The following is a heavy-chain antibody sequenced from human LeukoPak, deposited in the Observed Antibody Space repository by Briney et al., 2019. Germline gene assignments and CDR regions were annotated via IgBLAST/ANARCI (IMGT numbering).Heavy chain of an antibody. V-gene: IGHV3-30*04. J-gene: IGHJ4*02. D-gene: IGHD6-13*01. Sequence: GGSLRLSCAASGFTFSSYAMHWVRQAPGKGLEWVAVISYDGSNKYYADSVKGRFTISRDNSKNTLYLQMNSLRAEDTAVYYCAKKDDSSSWNFDYWGQGTLVTVSS. CDR2: ISYDGSNK. CDR3: AKKDDSSSWNFDY. CDR1: GFTFSSYA.